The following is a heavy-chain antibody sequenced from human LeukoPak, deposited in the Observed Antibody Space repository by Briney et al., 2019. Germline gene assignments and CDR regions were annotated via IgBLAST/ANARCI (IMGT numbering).Heavy chain of an antibody. CDR1: GGTFSSYA. V-gene: IGHV1-69*01. J-gene: IGHJ3*02. CDR3: ARGRQLERLYAFDI. CDR2: IIPIFGTA. Sequence: SVKVSCKASGGTFSSYAISWVRQAPGQGPEWMGGIIPIFGTANYAQKFQGRVTITADESTSTAYMELSSLRSEDTAVYYCARGRQLERLYAFDIWGQGTMVTVSS. D-gene: IGHD1-1*01.